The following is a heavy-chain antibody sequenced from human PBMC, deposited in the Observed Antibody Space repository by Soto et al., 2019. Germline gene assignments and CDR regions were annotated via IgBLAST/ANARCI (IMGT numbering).Heavy chain of an antibody. CDR2: INHSGST. CDR3: ASKGAGYCSSTSCHGNFFY. Sequence: QVQLQQWGAGLLKPSETLSLTCAVYGGSFSGYYWSWIRQPPGKGLEWIGEINHSGSTNYNPSLKSRVTISVDTSKNQFSLKLNSVTAADTAVYYCASKGAGYCSSTSCHGNFFYWGQGTLVTVSS. CDR1: GGSFSGYY. V-gene: IGHV4-34*01. J-gene: IGHJ4*02. D-gene: IGHD2-2*01.